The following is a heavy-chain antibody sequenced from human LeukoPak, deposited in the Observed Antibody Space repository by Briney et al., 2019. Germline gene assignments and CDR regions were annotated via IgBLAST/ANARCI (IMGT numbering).Heavy chain of an antibody. CDR2: IKSYAVGGNA. D-gene: IGHD3-10*01. Sequence: GGSLRLSCAASGFTFSTAWMSWVRQAPGKGLEWVGRIKSYAVGGNADYAAPVKGRFTISRDDAKKTLYLQLSSMKTEDTALYYCITVDDLGRYYWGQGTLVTVSS. J-gene: IGHJ4*02. V-gene: IGHV3-15*01. CDR1: GFTFSTAW. CDR3: ITVDDLGRYY.